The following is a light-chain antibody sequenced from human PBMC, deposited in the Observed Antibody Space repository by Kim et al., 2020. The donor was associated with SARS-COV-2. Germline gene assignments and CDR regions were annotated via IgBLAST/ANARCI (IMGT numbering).Light chain of an antibody. CDR2: KAS. CDR3: QQYETYPWT. CDR1: QKINVW. V-gene: IGKV1-5*03. J-gene: IGKJ1*01. Sequence: AYVGDKMSITGRASQKINVWLAWYQQKPGTAPNLLIYKASNLQSRVPSRFSGSGSGTEFILTISSLQPDDFATYFCQQYETYPWTFGQGTKVDIK.